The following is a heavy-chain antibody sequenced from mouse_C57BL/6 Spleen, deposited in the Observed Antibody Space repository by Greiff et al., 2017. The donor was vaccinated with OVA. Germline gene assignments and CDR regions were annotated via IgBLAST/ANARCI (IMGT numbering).Heavy chain of an antibody. V-gene: IGHV5-17*01. D-gene: IGHD3-2*02. CDR3: AIDSSGYGNYFDY. J-gene: IGHJ2*01. Sequence: EVQLVESGGGLVKPGGSLKLSCAASGFTFSDYGMHWVRQAPETGLEWVAYISSGSSTIYYADTVKGRFTISRDNAKNTLFLQMTSLRSEDTAMYYCAIDSSGYGNYFDYWGQGTTLTVSS. CDR1: GFTFSDYG. CDR2: ISSGSSTI.